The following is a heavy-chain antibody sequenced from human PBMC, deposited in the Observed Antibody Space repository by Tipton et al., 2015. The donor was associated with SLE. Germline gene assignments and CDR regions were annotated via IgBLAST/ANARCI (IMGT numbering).Heavy chain of an antibody. CDR2: IYYSETT. Sequence: TLSLTCTVSGGSISSYYWSWIRQPPGKGLEWIGYIYYSETTYYNPSLKSRVAMSVDTSKNQFSLKLSSVTAADTAVYYCARGSWGSDAFDIWGQGTVVTVSS. CDR3: ARGSWGSDAFDI. J-gene: IGHJ3*02. V-gene: IGHV4-59*01. CDR1: GGSISSYY. D-gene: IGHD3-10*01.